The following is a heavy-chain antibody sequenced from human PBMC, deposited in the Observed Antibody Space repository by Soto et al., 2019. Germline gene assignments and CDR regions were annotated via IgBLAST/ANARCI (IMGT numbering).Heavy chain of an antibody. CDR1: GFTVSSNY. J-gene: IGHJ4*02. D-gene: IGHD6-13*01. CDR3: AHSSSWSQYYFDY. CDR2: IYSGGST. Sequence: GGSLRLSCAASGFTVSSNYMSWVRQAPGKGLEWVSVIYSGGSTYYADSVKGRFTISKDNSKNTLYLQMNSLRAEDTAVYYCAHSSSWSQYYFDYWGQGTLVTVSS. V-gene: IGHV3-53*01.